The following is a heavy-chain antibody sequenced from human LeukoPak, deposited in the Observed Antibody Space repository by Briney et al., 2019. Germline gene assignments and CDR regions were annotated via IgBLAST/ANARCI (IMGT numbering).Heavy chain of an antibody. V-gene: IGHV4-34*01. CDR1: RGSLSGYY. Sequence: PPQTLSLTRAVYRGSLSGYYWSWIRQPPGKGLEWIGEIYHSVRTHYNPSLTSRDTISLDTPTNQFSLNLCSVSAPDPPVYFCARGRSVLSADWGQGTLVTVSS. J-gene: IGHJ4*02. D-gene: IGHD3-16*01. CDR2: IYHSVRT. CDR3: ARGRSVLSAD.